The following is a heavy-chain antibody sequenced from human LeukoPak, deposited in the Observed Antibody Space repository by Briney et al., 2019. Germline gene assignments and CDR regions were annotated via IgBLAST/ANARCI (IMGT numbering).Heavy chain of an antibody. Sequence: MTGGSLRLSCAASGFTFSSNAMTWVRQAPGKGLEWVSFIFSSSTYIYYTDSVKGRFTISRDNARNSLYLQMDNLRAEDTGVYYCARDFYDGFALDYWGQGTLVTVSS. CDR2: IFSSSTYI. J-gene: IGHJ4*02. V-gene: IGHV3-21*03. CDR1: GFTFSSNA. D-gene: IGHD2/OR15-2a*01. CDR3: ARDFYDGFALDY.